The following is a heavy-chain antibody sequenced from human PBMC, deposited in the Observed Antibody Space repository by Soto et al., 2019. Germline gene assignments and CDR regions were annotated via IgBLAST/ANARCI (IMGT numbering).Heavy chain of an antibody. V-gene: IGHV3-48*02. J-gene: IGHJ4*02. CDR2: ISWSNSSI. Sequence: GSLRLSCAASGXTFSTYSMNWVRQAPGKGLEWVSYISWSNSSIYYADSVKGRFTISRDNAKNSLYLQMNSMRDEDTAVYYCAREMATITEIDYWGQGTLVTVSS. D-gene: IGHD5-12*01. CDR3: AREMATITEIDY. CDR1: GXTFSTYS.